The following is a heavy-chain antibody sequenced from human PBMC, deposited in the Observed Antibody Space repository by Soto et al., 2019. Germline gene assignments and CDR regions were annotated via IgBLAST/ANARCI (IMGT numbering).Heavy chain of an antibody. V-gene: IGHV1-69*13. D-gene: IGHD2-2*02. CDR1: GGTFSSYA. CDR2: IIPIFGTA. J-gene: IGHJ6*02. CDR3: ARDLRRKDIVVVQADIVPSGLDGMDV. Sequence: SVKVSCKASGGTFSSYAISWVRQAPGQGLEWMGGIIPIFGTANYAQKFQGRVTITADESTSTAYMELSSLRSEDTAVYYCARDLRRKDIVVVQADIVPSGLDGMDVWGQGTTVTVSS.